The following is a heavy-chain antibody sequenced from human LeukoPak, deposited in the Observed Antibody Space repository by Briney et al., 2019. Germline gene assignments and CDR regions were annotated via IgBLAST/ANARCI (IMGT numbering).Heavy chain of an antibody. CDR1: GGSIRSHY. CDR2: IYYSGST. V-gene: IGHV4-59*11. CDR3: ARDRGDYDSSGYYGYFDY. Sequence: KPSETLSLTCTVSGGSIRSHYWSWIQQPPGKGLEWIGYIYYSGSTNYNPSLKSRVTISVDTSKNQFSLKLSSVTAADTAVYYCARDRGDYDSSGYYGYFDYWGQGALVTVSS. J-gene: IGHJ4*02. D-gene: IGHD3-22*01.